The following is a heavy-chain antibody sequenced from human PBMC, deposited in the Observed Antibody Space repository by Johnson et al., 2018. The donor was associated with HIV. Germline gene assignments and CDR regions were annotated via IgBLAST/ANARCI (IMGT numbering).Heavy chain of an antibody. J-gene: IGHJ3*01. CDR2: ISWNSGSI. D-gene: IGHD6-19*01. Sequence: VQLVESEGGLVQPGRSLRLSCTVSGFTFDDYAMHWVRQAPGKGLEWVSGISWNSGSIGYADSVKGRFTISRDNAKNSLYLQMNSLRAEDTAVYYCARDRRFAVAGPHDGFDVWGLGTMVTVSS. CDR3: ARDRRFAVAGPHDGFDV. V-gene: IGHV3-9*01. CDR1: GFTFDDYA.